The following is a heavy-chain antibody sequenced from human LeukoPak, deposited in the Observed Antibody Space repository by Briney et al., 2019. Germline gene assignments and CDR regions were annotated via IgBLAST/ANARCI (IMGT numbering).Heavy chain of an antibody. V-gene: IGHV3-7*03. CDR1: GFTFGTYW. J-gene: IGHJ4*02. D-gene: IGHD6-25*01. CDR3: VRDSVAAFDY. CDR2: IKQDGSEK. Sequence: GGSLRLSCAASGFTFGTYWMSWLRQAPGKGLEWVANIKQDGSEKKYVDSVKGRFTISRDNAMNSVYLQMNSLRAEDTAVYYCVRDSVAAFDYWGQGTLVTVSS.